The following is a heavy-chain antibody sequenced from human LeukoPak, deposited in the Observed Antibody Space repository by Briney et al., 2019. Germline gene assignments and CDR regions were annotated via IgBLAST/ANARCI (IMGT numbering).Heavy chain of an antibody. Sequence: PGGSLRLSCAASGFTFSSYEMNWVRQAPGKGLEYVSAISSNGGSTYYANSVKGRFTISRDNSKNTLYLQMGSLRAEDMAVYYCARGLDYYYDSSGHPARYYYYYMDVWGKGTTVTVSS. CDR3: ARGLDYYYDSSGHPARYYYYYMDV. D-gene: IGHD3-22*01. J-gene: IGHJ6*03. CDR1: GFTFSSYE. CDR2: ISSNGGST. V-gene: IGHV3-64*01.